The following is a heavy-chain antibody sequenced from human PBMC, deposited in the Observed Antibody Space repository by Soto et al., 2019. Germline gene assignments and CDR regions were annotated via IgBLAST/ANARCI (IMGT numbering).Heavy chain of an antibody. Sequence: ASVKVSCKVSGYTLTELSMHWVRQAPGKGLEWMGGFDPEDGETIYAQKFQGRVTMTEDTSTDTAYMELSSLRSEDTAVYYCATVWSLHYYYDSSHFDYWGQGTLVTSP. CDR1: GYTLTELS. D-gene: IGHD3-22*01. CDR2: FDPEDGET. V-gene: IGHV1-24*01. J-gene: IGHJ4*02. CDR3: ATVWSLHYYYDSSHFDY.